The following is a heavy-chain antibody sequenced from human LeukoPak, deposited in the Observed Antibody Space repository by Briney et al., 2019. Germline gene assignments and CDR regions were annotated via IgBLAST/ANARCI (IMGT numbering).Heavy chain of an antibody. CDR1: GGSISSYY. CDR2: IFYSGST. V-gene: IGHV4-59*12. CDR3: ASCSGGSCSYDAFDI. Sequence: PSETLSLTCTVSGGSISSYYWSWIRQPPGKGLEWIGYIFYSGSTNYNPSLKSRVTMSVDTSKNQFSLKLSSVTAADTAVYYCASCSGGSCSYDAFDIWGQGTMVTVSS. D-gene: IGHD2-15*01. J-gene: IGHJ3*02.